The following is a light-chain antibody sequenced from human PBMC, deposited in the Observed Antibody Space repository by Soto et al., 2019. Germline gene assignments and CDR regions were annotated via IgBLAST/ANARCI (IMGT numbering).Light chain of an antibody. CDR1: QSIRSD. CDR2: DAS. V-gene: IGKV3-15*01. Sequence: EIGGSKSPPTLTESPGERATLSCRASQSIRSDLAWYQQRPGQAPRLLIYDASTRAAGIPARFIGSGSGTEFTLTISSLQSEDFAVYHCQQYNNWPPNTFGPGTKVDIK. J-gene: IGKJ3*01. CDR3: QQYNNWPPNT.